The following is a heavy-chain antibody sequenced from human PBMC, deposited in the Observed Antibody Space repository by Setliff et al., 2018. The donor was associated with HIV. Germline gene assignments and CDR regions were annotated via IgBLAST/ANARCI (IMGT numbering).Heavy chain of an antibody. Sequence: PSETLSLTCTVSGGSISGYYWGWIRQPPGKGLEWIGSIYYSGSTYYNPSLKSRVTISVDTSENQFSLKLTSVTAADTAMYFCARDATSEGYMDVWGKGTTVTVSS. CDR3: ARDATSEGYMDV. J-gene: IGHJ6*03. V-gene: IGHV4-39*07. CDR1: GGSISGYY. CDR2: IYYSGST.